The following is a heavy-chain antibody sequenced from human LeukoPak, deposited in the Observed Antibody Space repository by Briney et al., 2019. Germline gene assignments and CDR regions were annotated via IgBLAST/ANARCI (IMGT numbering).Heavy chain of an antibody. D-gene: IGHD6-13*01. CDR1: GGSISSYY. J-gene: IGHJ6*02. Sequence: SETQSLTCTLSGGSISSYYWSWIRQPPGKGLEWIGYIYYSGSTNYNPSLKSRVTISVDTSKNQFSLKLSSVTAADTAVYYCARPQTIAAAGTYYYYGMDVWGQGTTVTVSS. CDR3: ARPQTIAAAGTYYYYGMDV. CDR2: IYYSGST. V-gene: IGHV4-59*01.